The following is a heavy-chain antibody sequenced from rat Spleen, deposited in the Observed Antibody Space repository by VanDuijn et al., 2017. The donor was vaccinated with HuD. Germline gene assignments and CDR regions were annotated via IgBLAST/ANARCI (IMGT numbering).Heavy chain of an antibody. J-gene: IGHJ2*01. V-gene: IGHV5-7*01. CDR3: ARENWKPDY. Sequence: EVQLVESGGDLVQPGRSLKLSCVASGFTFSDYNMAWVRQAPKKGLEWVATISYDGSSTYYRDSVKGRFTLSRDNAKSTLYLQMDSLRSEDTATYYCARENWKPDYWGQGVMVTVSS. D-gene: IGHD4-2*01. CDR2: ISYDGSST. CDR1: GFTFSDYN.